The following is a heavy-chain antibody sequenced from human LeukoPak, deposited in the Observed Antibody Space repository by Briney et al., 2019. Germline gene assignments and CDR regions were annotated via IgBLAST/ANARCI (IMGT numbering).Heavy chain of an antibody. Sequence: ASVKVSCKVSGYTLTELSMHWVRQAPGKGLEWMGGFDPEDGETIYAQKFQGRVTMTEDTSTDTAYMELSSLRSEDTAVNYCASKTYVTSAGAADRGDAFDIWGQGTMVTVSS. CDR2: FDPEDGET. D-gene: IGHD2-2*01. V-gene: IGHV1-24*01. CDR3: ASKTYVTSAGAADRGDAFDI. CDR1: GYTLTELS. J-gene: IGHJ3*02.